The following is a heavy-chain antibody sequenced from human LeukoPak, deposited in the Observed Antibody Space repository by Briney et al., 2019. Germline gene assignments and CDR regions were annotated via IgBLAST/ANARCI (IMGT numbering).Heavy chain of an antibody. Sequence: PSETLSLTCAVYGGSFSGYYWSWIRQPPGKGLEWIGEINHSGSTNYNPSLKSRVTISVDTSKNQFSLKLSSVTAADTAVYYCARHRLITFGGVIVKGGLGFDYWGQGTLVTVSS. V-gene: IGHV4-34*01. J-gene: IGHJ4*02. CDR2: INHSGST. D-gene: IGHD3-16*02. CDR3: ARHRLITFGGVIVKGGLGFDY. CDR1: GGSFSGYY.